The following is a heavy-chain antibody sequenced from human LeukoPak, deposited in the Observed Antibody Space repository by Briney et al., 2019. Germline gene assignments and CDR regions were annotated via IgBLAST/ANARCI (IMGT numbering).Heavy chain of an antibody. CDR3: AKDHYYGSGSYYNDNYMDV. CDR1: GFTFSSYE. D-gene: IGHD3-10*01. Sequence: PGGSLRLSCAASGFTFSSYEMNWVRQAPGKGLEWVSYISSSGSTIYYADSVKGRFTISRDNSKNTLYLQMNSLRVEDTAVYYCAKDHYYGSGSYYNDNYMDVWGKGTTVTISS. J-gene: IGHJ6*03. V-gene: IGHV3-48*03. CDR2: ISSSGSTI.